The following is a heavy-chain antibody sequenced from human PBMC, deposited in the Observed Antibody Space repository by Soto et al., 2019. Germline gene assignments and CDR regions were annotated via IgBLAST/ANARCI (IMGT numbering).Heavy chain of an antibody. D-gene: IGHD3-9*01. Sequence: EVQLMQSGGDLVQPGGSLKLTCAASGIPFRGSVIHWVRQASGKGLEWLGRIRTRSKSYATAYAGSVRGRFTIASDDSESTSYLQRNSLKTEDTASYFCSVDIWTGSYYNNFYWLQVWGQGTTVTDSS. V-gene: IGHV3-73*02. CDR3: SVDIWTGSYYNNFYWLQV. CDR1: GIPFRGSV. CDR2: IRTRSKSYAT. J-gene: IGHJ6*02.